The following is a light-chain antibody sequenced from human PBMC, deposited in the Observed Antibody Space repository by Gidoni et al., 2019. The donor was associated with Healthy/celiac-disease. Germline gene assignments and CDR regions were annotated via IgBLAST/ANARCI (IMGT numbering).Light chain of an antibody. CDR1: QSVLYSSNNKNY. Sequence: DIVMTQSPDSLAVYLGERATINCKSSQSVLYSSNNKNYLAWYQQKQGQPPKLLIYWASTRESGVPDRFSGSGSGTDFTLTISSLQAEDVAVYYCQQYYSTPPTFXQXTKVEIK. V-gene: IGKV4-1*01. CDR3: QQYYSTPPT. CDR2: WAS. J-gene: IGKJ1*01.